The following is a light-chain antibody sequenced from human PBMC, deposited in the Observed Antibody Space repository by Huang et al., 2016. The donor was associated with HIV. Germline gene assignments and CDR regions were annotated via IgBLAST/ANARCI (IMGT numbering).Light chain of an antibody. CDR3: QYGET. V-gene: IGKV1-5*03. J-gene: IGKJ1*01. CDR1: QNISSW. CDR2: KLS. Sequence: DIQLTQSPSTLSASVGDRLTTTCRASQNISSWLAWYQQKPGKAPKLLIYKLSSLESGVPSRFNGGGSGTKFTLTINSLQPDDIGTYYCQYGETFGQGSKVEVK.